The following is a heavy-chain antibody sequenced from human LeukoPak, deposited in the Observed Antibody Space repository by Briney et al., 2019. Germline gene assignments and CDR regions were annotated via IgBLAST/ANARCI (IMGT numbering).Heavy chain of an antibody. J-gene: IGHJ4*02. CDR3: ARFDSSGLVS. V-gene: IGHV3-30-3*01. Sequence: QPGRSLRLSCAASGFTFSSYAMHWVRQAPGKGLEWVAVISYDGSNKYYADSVKGRFTISRDNSKNTLYLQMNSLRAEDTAVYYCARFDSSGLVSWGQGTLVTVSS. D-gene: IGHD3-22*01. CDR1: GFTFSSYA. CDR2: ISYDGSNK.